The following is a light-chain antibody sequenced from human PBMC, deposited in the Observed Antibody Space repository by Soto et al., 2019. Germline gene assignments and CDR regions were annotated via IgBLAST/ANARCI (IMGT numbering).Light chain of an antibody. CDR3: NSYTTSRTRV. CDR1: SSDVGAYNF. J-gene: IGLJ3*02. Sequence: QPASVSGSPGQSITISCTGTSSDVGAYNFVSWYQQHPGKAPKLMIYEVSNRPSGVSNRFSGSKSGNTASLTISGLQADDEADYYCNSYTTSRTRVFGGGTKVTVL. V-gene: IGLV2-14*01. CDR2: EVS.